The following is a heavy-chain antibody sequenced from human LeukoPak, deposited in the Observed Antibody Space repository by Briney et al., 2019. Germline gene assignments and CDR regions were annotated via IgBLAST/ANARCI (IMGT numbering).Heavy chain of an antibody. Sequence: GSLRLSCAASGFTFSNYWMSWVRQAPGKGLEWVANIKQDGSEKYYVDSVKGRFTTSRDNAKNSLYLQVNSLRAEDTAVYYCARDVNYDFWSGYYRIFDYWGQGTLVTVSS. CDR2: IKQDGSEK. J-gene: IGHJ4*02. CDR3: ARDVNYDFWSGYYRIFDY. V-gene: IGHV3-7*01. D-gene: IGHD3-3*01. CDR1: GFTFSNYW.